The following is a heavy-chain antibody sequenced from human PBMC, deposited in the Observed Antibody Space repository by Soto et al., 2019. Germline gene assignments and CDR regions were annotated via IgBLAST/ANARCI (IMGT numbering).Heavy chain of an antibody. Sequence: SGTLSPTCTVPCGSIHSTTYYWVWMRQPPGEGLEWIASFFIGGNTYYNPSLKSRVTISVDTSKNQFSLRLNSVTAADTAVYYCARGEVTTGVFWGQGTQVTVSS. CDR3: ARGEVTTGVF. CDR1: CGSIHSTTYY. J-gene: IGHJ4*02. CDR2: FFIGGNT. V-gene: IGHV4-39*01. D-gene: IGHD4-17*01.